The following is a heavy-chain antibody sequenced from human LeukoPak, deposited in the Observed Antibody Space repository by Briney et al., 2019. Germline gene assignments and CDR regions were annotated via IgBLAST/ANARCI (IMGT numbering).Heavy chain of an antibody. CDR1: GGSISSYY. V-gene: IGHV4-4*07. CDR2: IYTSGST. D-gene: IGHD2-2*01. J-gene: IGHJ4*02. CDR3: AREGVVAAPYYFDY. Sequence: PSETLSLTCTVSGGSISSYYWSWIRQPAGKGVEWIGRIYTSGSTNYNPSLKSRVTMSVDTSKNQFSLKLSSVTAADTAVYYCAREGVVAAPYYFDYWGQGTLVTVSS.